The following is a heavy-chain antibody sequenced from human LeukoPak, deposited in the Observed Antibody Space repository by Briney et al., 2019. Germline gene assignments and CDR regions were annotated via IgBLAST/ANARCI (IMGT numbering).Heavy chain of an antibody. Sequence: GGSLRLSCAASEFTFSRYAMNWVRQAPGKGLEWVSGISGSGVNTYYADSVRGRFTISRDNSKNTLYLQMNSLRAEDTAVYYCAKEDYGDPRYYFDYWGQGTLVTVSS. V-gene: IGHV3-23*01. CDR2: ISGSGVNT. CDR3: AKEDYGDPRYYFDY. CDR1: EFTFSRYA. J-gene: IGHJ4*02. D-gene: IGHD4-17*01.